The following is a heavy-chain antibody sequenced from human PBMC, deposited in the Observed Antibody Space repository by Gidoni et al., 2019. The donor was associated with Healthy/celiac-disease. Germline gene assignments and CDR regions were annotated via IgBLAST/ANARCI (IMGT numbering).Heavy chain of an antibody. CDR1: GYSFTSYW. J-gene: IGHJ2*01. CDR3: ARHPGYSNYASSDHWYFDL. CDR2: IDPSDSYT. Sequence: EVQLVQSGAEVKKPGESLRISCKGSGYSFTSYWISWVRQMPGKGLEWMGRIDPSDSYTNYSPSFQGHVTISADKSISTAYLQWSSLKASDTAMYYCARHPGYSNYASSDHWYFDLWGRGTLVTVSS. V-gene: IGHV5-10-1*03. D-gene: IGHD4-4*01.